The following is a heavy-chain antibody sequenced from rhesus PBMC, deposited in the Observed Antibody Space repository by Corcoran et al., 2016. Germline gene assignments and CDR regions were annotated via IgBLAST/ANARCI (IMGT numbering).Heavy chain of an antibody. CDR3: AREGIQWVQVFDY. J-gene: IGHJ4*01. V-gene: IGHV1-111*02. Sequence: EVQLVQSGAEVKKTGDSVEISCKASGYTFTELSMHLVRQAPGKGLEWMGRGDQKNGEADYGQKFQDRVTITADTATDTADMEWSSLGSEDTAVYYWAREGIQWVQVFDYWGQGVLVTVSS. D-gene: IGHD5-24*01. CDR2: GDQKNGEA. CDR1: GYTFTELS.